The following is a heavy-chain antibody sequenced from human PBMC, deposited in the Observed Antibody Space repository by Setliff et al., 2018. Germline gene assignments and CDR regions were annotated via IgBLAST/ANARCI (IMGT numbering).Heavy chain of an antibody. V-gene: IGHV3-23*01. CDR2: IGAGGDYT. CDR3: AKDPNGDFVGAFDS. J-gene: IGHJ5*01. Sequence: GGSLGLSCAASGFTFSHFAVTWVRQSPGRGLEWVASIGAGGDYTKYADSVRGRFTISRDNSKNTIYLQMNSLRAEDTAKYYCAKDPNGDFVGAFDSWGRGTLVTVSS. CDR1: GFTFSHFA. D-gene: IGHD2-21*02.